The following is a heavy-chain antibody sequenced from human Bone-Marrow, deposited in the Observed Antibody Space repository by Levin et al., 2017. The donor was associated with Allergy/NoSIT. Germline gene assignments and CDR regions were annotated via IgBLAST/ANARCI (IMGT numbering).Heavy chain of an antibody. CDR1: GYPFINYG. V-gene: IGHV1-18*01. CDR3: VRDFDWIPDH. CDR2: IRVYNGYT. D-gene: IGHD3-9*01. J-gene: IGHJ4*02. Sequence: WASVKVSCKASGYPFINYGFSWMRQAPGQGLEWMGWIRVYNGYTNYAQKFQDRFTMTTDTSTSTANMELRSLRSDDTAVYYCVRDFDWIPDHWGQGTRVTVSS.